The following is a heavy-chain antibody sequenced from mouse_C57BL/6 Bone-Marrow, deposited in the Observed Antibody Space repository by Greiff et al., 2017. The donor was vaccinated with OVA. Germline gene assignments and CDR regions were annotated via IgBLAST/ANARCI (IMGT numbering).Heavy chain of an antibody. CDR3: ARRTNYDPYYYAMDY. CDR2: IYPGSGST. D-gene: IGHD2-4*01. J-gene: IGHJ4*01. CDR1: GYTFTSYW. V-gene: IGHV1-55*01. Sequence: VQLQQPGAELVKPGASVKMSCKASGYTFTSYWITWVKQRPGQGLEWIGDIYPGSGSTNYNEKFKSKATLTVDTSSSTAYMQLSSLTSEDSAVYYCARRTNYDPYYYAMDYWGQGTSVTVSS.